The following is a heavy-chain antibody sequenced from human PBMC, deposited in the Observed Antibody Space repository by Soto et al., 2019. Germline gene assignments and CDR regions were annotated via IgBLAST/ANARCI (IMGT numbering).Heavy chain of an antibody. CDR1: GGSISSGGYY. V-gene: IGHV4-31*03. CDR3: ARAYYYGSGSSETKFDP. Sequence: SETLSLTCTVSGGSISSGGYYWSWIRQHPGKGLEWIGYIYYSGSTFYNPSLKSRVTISVDTSKNQFSLKLSSLTAADTAVYYCARAYYYGSGSSETKFDPWGQGTLVTVSS. J-gene: IGHJ5*02. CDR2: IYYSGST. D-gene: IGHD3-10*01.